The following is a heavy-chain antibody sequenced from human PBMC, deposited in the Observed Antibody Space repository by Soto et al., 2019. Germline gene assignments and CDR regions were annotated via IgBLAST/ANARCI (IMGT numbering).Heavy chain of an antibody. D-gene: IGHD2-15*01. CDR3: ARDPVVVVAATPGNIDY. CDR1: GFTFSSYW. V-gene: IGHV3-74*01. Sequence: GGSLRLSCAASGFTFSSYWMHWVRQAPGKGLVWVSRINSDGSSTSYADSVKGRFTISRDNAKNTLYLQMNSLRAEDTAVYYCARDPVVVVAATPGNIDYWGQGTLVTVSS. J-gene: IGHJ4*02. CDR2: INSDGSST.